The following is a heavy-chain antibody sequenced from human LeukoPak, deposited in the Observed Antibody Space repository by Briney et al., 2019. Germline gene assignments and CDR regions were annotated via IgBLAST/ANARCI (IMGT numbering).Heavy chain of an antibody. D-gene: IGHD1-26*01. CDR1: GYTFNSYY. CDR2: INPNSGGT. J-gene: IGHJ4*02. Sequence: ASVKVSCKASGYTFNSYYMHWVRQAPGQGLEWMGWINPNSGGTNYAQKFQGRVTMTRDTSISTAYMELSRLRSDDTAVYYCARDYSGSYDFDYWGQGTLVTVSS. CDR3: ARDYSGSYDFDY. V-gene: IGHV1-2*02.